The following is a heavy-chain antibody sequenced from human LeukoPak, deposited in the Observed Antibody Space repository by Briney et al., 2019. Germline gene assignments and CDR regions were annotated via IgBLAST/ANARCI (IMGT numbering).Heavy chain of an antibody. J-gene: IGHJ4*02. CDR3: VRLSRVEAVRGVPDY. CDR1: GFTFSSYE. Sequence: GGSLRLSCAASGFTFSSYEMNWVRQAPGKGLEWVSYISSSGGTIYYADSVKGRFMISRDNAKNSLYLQMNSLRAEDTAVYNCVRLSRVEAVRGVPDYWGQGTLVTVSS. CDR2: ISSSGGTI. D-gene: IGHD3-10*01. V-gene: IGHV3-48*03.